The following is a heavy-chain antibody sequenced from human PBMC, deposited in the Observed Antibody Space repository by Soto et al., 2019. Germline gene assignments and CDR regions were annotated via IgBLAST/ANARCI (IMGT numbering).Heavy chain of an antibody. CDR2: ISGSCGST. V-gene: IGHV3-23*01. CDR1: GFTFSSYA. D-gene: IGHD3-22*01. CDR3: ATDPIGGYYYVEY. Sequence: SCAASGFTFSSYAISWVRQAPWKVLEWVSAISGSCGSTYYADSVKGRFTISRDNSKNTMYLQMNSLRAEDTAVYYGATDPIGGYYYVEYWGQGTMVTVSS. J-gene: IGHJ4*02.